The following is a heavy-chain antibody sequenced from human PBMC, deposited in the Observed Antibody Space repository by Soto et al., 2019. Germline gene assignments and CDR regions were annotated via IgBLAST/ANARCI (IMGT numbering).Heavy chain of an antibody. Sequence: SETLSLTCTVSGGSISSSSYYWGWIRQPPGKGLEWIGSIYYSGSTYYNPSLKSRVTISVDTSKNQFSLKLSSVTAADTAVYYCARPDSSSFGYYFDYWGQGTLVTVSS. CDR2: IYYSGST. V-gene: IGHV4-39*01. CDR1: GGSISSSSYY. CDR3: ARPDSSSFGYYFDY. J-gene: IGHJ4*02. D-gene: IGHD6-6*01.